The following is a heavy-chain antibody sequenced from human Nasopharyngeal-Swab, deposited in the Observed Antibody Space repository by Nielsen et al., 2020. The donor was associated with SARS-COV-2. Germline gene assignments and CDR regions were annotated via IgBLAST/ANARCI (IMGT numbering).Heavy chain of an antibody. Sequence: SETLSLTCTVSGGSVSTGSYYGTWIRQPPGKGREWIGYIYNNGSTKYNPSLKSRVTISVDTSKNQFSLKLNSVTAADTAVYYCARARDWGSYFYYYYMDVWGNGTTVTVPS. CDR1: GGSVSTGSYY. D-gene: IGHD7-27*01. CDR2: IYNNGST. J-gene: IGHJ6*03. CDR3: ARARDWGSYFYYYYMDV. V-gene: IGHV4-61*01.